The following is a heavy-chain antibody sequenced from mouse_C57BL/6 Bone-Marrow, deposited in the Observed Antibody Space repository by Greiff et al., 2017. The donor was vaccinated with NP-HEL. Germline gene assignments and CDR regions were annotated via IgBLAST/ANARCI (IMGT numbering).Heavy chain of an antibody. Sequence: QVQLQQPGAELVKPGASVKLSCKASGYTFTSYWMHWVKQRPGQGLEWIGMIHPNSGSTNYNEKFKSKATLTVDKSSSTAYMQLISLTSEDSAVYYCARLSWDWYFDVWGTGTAVTVSS. D-gene: IGHD4-1*01. V-gene: IGHV1-64*01. CDR3: ARLSWDWYFDV. J-gene: IGHJ1*03. CDR1: GYTFTSYW. CDR2: IHPNSGST.